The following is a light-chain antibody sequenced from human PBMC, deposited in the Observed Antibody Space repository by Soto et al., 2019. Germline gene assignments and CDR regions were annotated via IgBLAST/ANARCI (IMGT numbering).Light chain of an antibody. CDR3: QQYDSWPMT. V-gene: IGKV3-15*01. J-gene: IGKJ1*01. Sequence: VIMTQSPVTLSVSSGEGATLSCRASYNVNSNLAWYQQKPGQAPRLLISRASTRATGIAARFSGSGSGTEFTLTIASLQSEDSAVYYCQQYDSWPMTFGQGTKVDIK. CDR1: YNVNSN. CDR2: RAS.